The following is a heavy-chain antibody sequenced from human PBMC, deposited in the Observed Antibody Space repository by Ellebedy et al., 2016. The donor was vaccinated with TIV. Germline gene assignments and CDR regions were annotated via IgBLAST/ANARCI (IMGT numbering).Heavy chain of an antibody. Sequence: GESLKISCAASGFNFRSYWMTWVRQAPGKGLEWVAKIRQEGDEIYYVESVKGRLTISIDNAKNSLFLQMNSLRVEDTAVYYCARRASYGDYAVQVNPWFDPWGQGTLVTVSS. CDR2: IRQEGDEI. CDR1: GFNFRSYW. J-gene: IGHJ5*02. CDR3: ARRASYGDYAVQVNPWFDP. D-gene: IGHD4-17*01. V-gene: IGHV3-7*01.